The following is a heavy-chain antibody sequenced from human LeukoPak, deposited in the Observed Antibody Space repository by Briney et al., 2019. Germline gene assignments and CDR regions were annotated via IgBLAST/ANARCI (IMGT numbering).Heavy chain of an antibody. D-gene: IGHD3-10*01. CDR2: ISYDGSDK. Sequence: GGSLRLSCAASGFTFSNYGMHWVRQAPGKGLEWVAVISYDGSDKYYADSVKGRFTISGDDSKNTLYLQMSSLRAEDTAVYYCARAGFGESLQLYYWGQGTLVTVSS. CDR1: GFTFSNYG. CDR3: ARAGFGESLQLYY. J-gene: IGHJ4*02. V-gene: IGHV3-30*03.